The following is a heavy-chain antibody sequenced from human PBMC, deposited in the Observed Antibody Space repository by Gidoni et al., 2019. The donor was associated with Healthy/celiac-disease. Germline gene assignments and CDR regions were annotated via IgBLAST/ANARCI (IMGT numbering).Heavy chain of an antibody. V-gene: IGHV4-34*01. CDR3: ARGYVWGSYRSRFDY. CDR2: INHSGST. Sequence: WIGEINHSGSTNYNPSLKSRVTISVDTSKNQFSLKLSSVTAADTAVYYCARGYVWGSYRSRFDYWGQGTLVTVAS. D-gene: IGHD3-16*02. J-gene: IGHJ4*02.